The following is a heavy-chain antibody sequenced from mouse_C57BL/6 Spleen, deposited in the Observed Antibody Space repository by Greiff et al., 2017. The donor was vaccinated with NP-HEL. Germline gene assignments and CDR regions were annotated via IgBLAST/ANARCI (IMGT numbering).Heavy chain of an antibody. D-gene: IGHD3-2*02. Sequence: QVQLQQPGAELVMPGASVKLSCKASGYTFTSYWMHWVKQRPGQGLEWIGEIDPSDSYTNYNQTFKGKSTLTVDKSSSTAYMQLSSLTSEDSAVYYCARSAQATSFDYWGQGTTRTVSS. CDR2: IDPSDSYT. CDR1: GYTFTSYW. V-gene: IGHV1-69*01. J-gene: IGHJ2*01. CDR3: ARSAQATSFDY.